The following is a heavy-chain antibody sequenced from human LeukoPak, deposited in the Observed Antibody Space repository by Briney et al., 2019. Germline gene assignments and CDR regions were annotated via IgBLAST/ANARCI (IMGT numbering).Heavy chain of an antibody. V-gene: IGHV1-2*02. J-gene: IGHJ4*02. Sequence: ASVKVSCKASGYTFTGYYMHWVRQAPGQGLEWMGWINPNSGGTNYAQKFQGRVTMTRDTSISTAYMELSSLRSEDTAVYYCATLGDGYNFGYFDYWGQGTLVTVSS. CDR3: ATLGDGYNFGYFDY. CDR1: GYTFTGYY. D-gene: IGHD5-24*01. CDR2: INPNSGGT.